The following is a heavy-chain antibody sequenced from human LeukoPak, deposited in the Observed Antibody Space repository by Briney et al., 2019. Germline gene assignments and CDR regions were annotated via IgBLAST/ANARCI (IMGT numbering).Heavy chain of an antibody. CDR3: AKDQGYDFWSGYGFDY. CDR1: GFTFSSYS. J-gene: IGHJ4*02. CDR2: ISGSGGST. D-gene: IGHD3-3*01. Sequence: PGGSLRLSCAASGFTFSSYSMNWVRQAPGKGLEWVSAISGSGGSTYYTDSVKGRFTISRDNSKNTLYLQMNSLRAEDTAVYYCAKDQGYDFWSGYGFDYWGQGTLVTVSS. V-gene: IGHV3-23*01.